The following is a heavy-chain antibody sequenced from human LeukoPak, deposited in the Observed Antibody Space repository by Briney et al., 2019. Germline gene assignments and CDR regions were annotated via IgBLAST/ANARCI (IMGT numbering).Heavy chain of an antibody. V-gene: IGHV1-18*01. Sequence: ASVKVSCKASGYTFTSYGISWVRQPPGQGLEWMGWISGYNGDTRYAQILQGRVTMTSDTSTTTAYMELRSLRSDDSAVYYCARPVVAGNFDYWGQGTLVTVSS. CDR1: GYTFTSYG. CDR3: ARPVVAGNFDY. J-gene: IGHJ4*02. D-gene: IGHD6-19*01. CDR2: ISGYNGDT.